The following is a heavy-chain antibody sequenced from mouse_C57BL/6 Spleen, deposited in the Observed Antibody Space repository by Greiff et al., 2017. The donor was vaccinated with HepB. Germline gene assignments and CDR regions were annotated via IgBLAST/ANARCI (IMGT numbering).Heavy chain of an antibody. CDR3: ASSLWDYAMDY. CDR1: GYTFTDYN. CDR2: INPNNGGT. D-gene: IGHD1-1*02. Sequence: EVKLMESGPELVKPGASVKIPCKASGYTFTDYNMDWVKQSHGKSLEWIGDINPNNGGTIYNQKFKGKATLTVDKSSSTAYMELRSLTSEDTAVYYCASSLWDYAMDYWGQGTSVTVSS. J-gene: IGHJ4*01. V-gene: IGHV1-18*01.